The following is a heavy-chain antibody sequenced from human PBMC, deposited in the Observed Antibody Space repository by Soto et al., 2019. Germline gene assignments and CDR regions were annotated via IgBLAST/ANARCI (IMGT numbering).Heavy chain of an antibody. CDR3: AKEYYYDSSGYYYLLAKTNAFDI. CDR1: GFTFSSYG. J-gene: IGHJ3*02. D-gene: IGHD3-22*01. V-gene: IGHV3-30*18. Sequence: PGGSLRLSCAASGFTFSSYGMHWVRQAPGKGLEWVAVISYDGSNKYYADSVKGRFTISRDNSKNTLYLQMNSLRAEDTAVYYCAKEYYYDSSGYYYLLAKTNAFDIRGQGTMVSVSS. CDR2: ISYDGSNK.